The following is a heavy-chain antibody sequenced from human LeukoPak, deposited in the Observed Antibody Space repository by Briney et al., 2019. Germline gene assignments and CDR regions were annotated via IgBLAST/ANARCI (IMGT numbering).Heavy chain of an antibody. CDR1: GGSISSGTYY. Sequence: SQTLSLTCTVSGGSISSGTYYWSWIRQPAGKGLEWIGRIYTSGSTNYNPSLKSRVTISVDTSKNQFSLKLSSVTAADTAVYYCARGLDTAMVLDWGQGTLVTVSS. CDR2: IYTSGST. J-gene: IGHJ4*02. D-gene: IGHD5-18*01. V-gene: IGHV4-61*02. CDR3: ARGLDTAMVLD.